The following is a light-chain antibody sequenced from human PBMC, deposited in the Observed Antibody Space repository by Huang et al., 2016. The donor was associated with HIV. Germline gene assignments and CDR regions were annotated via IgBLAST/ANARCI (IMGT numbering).Light chain of an antibody. CDR1: QSISSY. CDR3: QQSYNTLFT. Sequence: DIQMTQSPSSLSASVGDRVTITCRASQSISSYLNCYQQKAGKAPNLLIYNTSSLQSGVPTRFSGSGSGTDFTLTISSLQPEDLVSYYCQQSYNTLFTFGPGTTVDVK. CDR2: NTS. V-gene: IGKV1-39*01. J-gene: IGKJ3*01.